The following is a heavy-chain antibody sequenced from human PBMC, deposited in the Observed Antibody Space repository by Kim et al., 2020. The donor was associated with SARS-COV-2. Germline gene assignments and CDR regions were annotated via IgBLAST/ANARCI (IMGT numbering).Heavy chain of an antibody. V-gene: IGHV1-69*13. J-gene: IGHJ6*02. CDR1: GGTFSSYA. CDR3: ARVTRYYYYGMDV. CDR2: IIPIFGTA. Sequence: SVKVSCKASGGTFSSYAISWVRQAPGQGLEWMGGIIPIFGTANYAQKFQGRVTITADESTSTAYMELSSLRSEDTAVYYCARVTRYYYYGMDVWGQGTTVTVSS.